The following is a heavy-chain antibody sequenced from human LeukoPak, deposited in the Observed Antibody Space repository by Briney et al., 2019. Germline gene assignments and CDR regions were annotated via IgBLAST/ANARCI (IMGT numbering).Heavy chain of an antibody. Sequence: GGSLRLSCAASGFAVSSNYMSWVCQAPGKGLEWVSVIYSGGSTYYADSVKGRFTISRDNSKNTLYLQMNSLRAEDTAVHYCASAIVGATIFDYWGQGTLVTVSS. J-gene: IGHJ4*02. CDR3: ASAIVGATIFDY. V-gene: IGHV3-66*02. D-gene: IGHD1-26*01. CDR2: IYSGGST. CDR1: GFAVSSNY.